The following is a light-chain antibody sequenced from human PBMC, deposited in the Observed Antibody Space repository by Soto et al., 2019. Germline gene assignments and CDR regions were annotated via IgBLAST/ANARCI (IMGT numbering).Light chain of an antibody. CDR3: QQYGSSLWT. CDR1: QSVSSSY. Sequence: EIVLTKSPGTLSLPPGPAPTSPCMASQSVSSSYLAWYQQKPGQAPRLLIYGASSRATGIPDRFSGSGSGTDFTLTISRLEPEDFAVYYCQQYGSSLWTFGQGTKVDI. J-gene: IGKJ1*01. V-gene: IGKV3-20*01. CDR2: GAS.